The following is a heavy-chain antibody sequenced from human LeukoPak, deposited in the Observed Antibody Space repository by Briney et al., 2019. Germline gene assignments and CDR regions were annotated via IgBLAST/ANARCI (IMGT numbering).Heavy chain of an antibody. CDR2: IKSKTDGGTT. CDR3: TTVVGASGLHDAFDI. V-gene: IGHV3-15*01. J-gene: IGHJ3*02. CDR1: GFTFSNAW. D-gene: IGHD1-26*01. Sequence: GGSLRLSCAASGFTFSNAWMSWVRQAPGKGLEWVGRIKSKTDGGTTDYAAPVKGRFTISRDDSKNTLYLQMNSLKTEDTAVYYCTTVVGASGLHDAFDIWGQGTMVTVSS.